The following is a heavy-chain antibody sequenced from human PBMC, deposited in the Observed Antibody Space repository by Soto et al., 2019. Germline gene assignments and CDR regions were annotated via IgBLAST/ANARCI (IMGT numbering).Heavy chain of an antibody. CDR2: MNPNSGNT. Sequence: ASVKVSCKASGYTLTSYDINWVRQATGQGXEWMGWMNPNSGNTGYAQKFQGRVTMTRNTSISTAYMELSSLRSEDTAVYYCARGGRYCSGTSCSYGMDVWGQGTTVTVSS. CDR1: GYTLTSYD. CDR3: ARGGRYCSGTSCSYGMDV. D-gene: IGHD2-2*01. J-gene: IGHJ6*02. V-gene: IGHV1-8*01.